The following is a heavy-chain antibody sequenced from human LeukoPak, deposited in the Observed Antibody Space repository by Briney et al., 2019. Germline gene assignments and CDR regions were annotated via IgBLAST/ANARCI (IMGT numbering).Heavy chain of an antibody. D-gene: IGHD6-6*01. CDR2: ISAYNGNT. V-gene: IGHV1-18*01. Sequence: ASVKVSCKASGYTFTSYGISWVRQAPGQGLEWMGWISAYNGNTNYAQKLQGRVTMTTDTSTSTAYMELSSLRSEDTAVYYCARGRRPWGSSSPNWFDPWGQGTLVTVSS. CDR1: GYTFTSYG. CDR3: ARGRRPWGSSSPNWFDP. J-gene: IGHJ5*02.